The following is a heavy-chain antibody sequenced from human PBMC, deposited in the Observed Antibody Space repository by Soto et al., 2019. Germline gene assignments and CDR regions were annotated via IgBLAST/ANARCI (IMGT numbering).Heavy chain of an antibody. V-gene: IGHV3-30*03. Sequence: QVQLVESGGGVVQPGRSLRLSCAASGFPFTFYGMHWVREGPDKGLEWVAIISYDGSDKYYADSVKGRFTISRDNSKNTLYLQMNSLRPEDTALYYCVGGQYYLDYRGQGTLVNVSS. CDR1: GFPFTFYG. CDR3: VGGQYYLDY. J-gene: IGHJ4*02. CDR2: ISYDGSDK. D-gene: IGHD3-10*01.